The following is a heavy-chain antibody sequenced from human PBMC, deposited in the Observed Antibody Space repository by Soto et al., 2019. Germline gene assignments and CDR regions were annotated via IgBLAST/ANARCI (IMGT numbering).Heavy chain of an antibody. CDR2: INHSGST. Sequence: SETLSLTCAVYGGSFSGYYWSWIRQPPGKGLEWIGEINHSGSTNYNPSLKSRVTISVDTSKNQFSLKLSSVTAADTAVYYCARLYGSGSFYYYYYYGMDVWGQGTTVT. J-gene: IGHJ6*02. CDR1: GGSFSGYY. CDR3: ARLYGSGSFYYYYYYGMDV. D-gene: IGHD3-10*01. V-gene: IGHV4-34*01.